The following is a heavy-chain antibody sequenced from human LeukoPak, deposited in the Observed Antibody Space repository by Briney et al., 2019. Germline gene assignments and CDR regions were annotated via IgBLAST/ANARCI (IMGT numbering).Heavy chain of an antibody. CDR2: ISSGSSTI. V-gene: IGHV3-48*02. J-gene: IGHJ4*02. Sequence: PGGSLRLSCVASGFTFGSYSMNWVRQAPGKGLEWLSYISSGSSTIYCADSVKGRFTISRDNAKNSLYLQMNSLRDEDTAVYYCARSLYCSGTPCYAYWGQGTLVTVSS. D-gene: IGHD2-2*01. CDR3: ARSLYCSGTPCYAY. CDR1: GFTFGSYS.